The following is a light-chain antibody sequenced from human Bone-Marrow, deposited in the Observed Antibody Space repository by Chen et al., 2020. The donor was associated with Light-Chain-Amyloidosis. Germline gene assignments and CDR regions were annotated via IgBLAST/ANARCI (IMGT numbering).Light chain of an antibody. CDR1: DLPTKY. Sequence: SYELTHPPSVSVSPGQTARITCSGDDLPTKYAYWYQQKPGQAPVLVIHRDTERPSGISERFSDSSSGTTATLTISGVQAEDEADYHCQSAYSSGTYGGIFGGGTKLTV. CDR3: QSAYSSGTYGGI. V-gene: IGLV3-25*03. CDR2: RDT. J-gene: IGLJ2*01.